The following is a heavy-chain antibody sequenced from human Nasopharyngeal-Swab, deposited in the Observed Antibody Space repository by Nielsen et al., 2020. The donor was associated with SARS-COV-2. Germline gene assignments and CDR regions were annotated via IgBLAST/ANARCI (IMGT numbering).Heavy chain of an antibody. J-gene: IGHJ4*02. CDR2: IYYSGSA. D-gene: IGHD6-13*01. CDR3: ASIAAAGAPGY. Sequence: WIRQPPGKGLEWIGSIYYSGSAYYNPSLKSRVTISVDTSKNQFSLKLSSVTAADTAVYYCASIAAAGAPGYWGQGTLATVSS. V-gene: IGHV4-39*01.